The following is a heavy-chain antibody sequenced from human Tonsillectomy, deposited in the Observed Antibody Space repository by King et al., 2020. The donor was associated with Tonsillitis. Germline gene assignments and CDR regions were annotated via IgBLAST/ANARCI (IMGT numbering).Heavy chain of an antibody. CDR1: GYTFATYA. D-gene: IGHD4-11*01. Sequence: VQLVQSGAEVKKPGASVKVSCKASGYTFATYALYWVRQAPGQRLEWMGWINTGHGNTQYSQKFQGRVTITRDTSASTAYMELSSLRSEDTAVYYCARPYSNYNWPYFDYWGQGTLVTVSS. CDR3: ARPYSNYNWPYFDY. CDR2: INTGHGNT. J-gene: IGHJ4*02. V-gene: IGHV1-3*04.